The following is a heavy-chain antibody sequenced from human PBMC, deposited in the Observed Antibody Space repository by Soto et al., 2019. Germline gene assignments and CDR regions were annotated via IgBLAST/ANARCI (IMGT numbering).Heavy chain of an antibody. V-gene: IGHV3-15*01. Sequence: ESGGGLVEPGGSIRLSCVASGFTFINSYITWVRQGPGKGLEWVGRIKGSHAGGTTDYATSVKGRFTISRDDSKNTLYLQMNSLKTEDTSVYYCAKEGGYPGSNFYGAYWGQGTLVTVSS. CDR1: GFTFINSY. CDR3: AKEGGYPGSNFYGAY. D-gene: IGHD1-26*01. CDR2: IKGSHAGGTT. J-gene: IGHJ4*02.